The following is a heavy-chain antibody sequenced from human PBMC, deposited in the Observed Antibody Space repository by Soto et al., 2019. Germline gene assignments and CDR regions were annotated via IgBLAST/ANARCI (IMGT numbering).Heavy chain of an antibody. J-gene: IGHJ5*02. CDR1: GGSFSGYY. CDR3: ATLPPRIVVSLLPIPT. V-gene: IGHV4-34*01. D-gene: IGHD2-21*01. Sequence: PSETLSLTCAVYGGSFSGYYWSWIRQPPGKGLEWIGYIYYSGSTYYNPSLKSRVTISVDTSKNQFSLRLRSVTAADTAVYYCATLPPRIVVSLLPIPTWGQGILVTVSS. CDR2: IYYSGST.